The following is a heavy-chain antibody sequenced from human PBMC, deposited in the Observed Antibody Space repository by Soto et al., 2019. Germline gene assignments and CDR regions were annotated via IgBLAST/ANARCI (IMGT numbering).Heavy chain of an antibody. D-gene: IGHD3-22*01. CDR2: ISGSGGST. CDR3: AKRPPVVTHRYFDY. CDR1: GFTFSSYA. V-gene: IGHV3-23*01. J-gene: IGHJ4*02. Sequence: LRLSFAASGFTFSSYAMSWVRQAPGKGLEWVSAISGSGGSTYYADSVKGRFTISRDNSKNTLYLQMNSLRAEDTAVYYCAKRPPVVTHRYFDYWGQGTLVTVSS.